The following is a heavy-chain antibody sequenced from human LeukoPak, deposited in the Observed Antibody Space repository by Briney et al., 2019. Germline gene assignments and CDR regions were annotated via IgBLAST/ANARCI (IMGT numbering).Heavy chain of an antibody. J-gene: IGHJ4*02. CDR1: GFTFNSYV. Sequence: GGSLRLSCSASGFTFNSYVMHWVRQAPGKGLEYVSAISSNGGSTYYADSVKGRFTISRDNSKNSLYLQMNSLRTEDTALYYCAKVLGYYDSSGYYQEGGFDYWGQGTPVTVSS. V-gene: IGHV3-64*04. CDR3: AKVLGYYDSSGYYQEGGFDY. CDR2: ISSNGGST. D-gene: IGHD3-22*01.